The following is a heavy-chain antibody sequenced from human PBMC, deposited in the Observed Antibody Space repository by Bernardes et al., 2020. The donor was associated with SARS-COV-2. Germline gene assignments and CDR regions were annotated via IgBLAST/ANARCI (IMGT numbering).Heavy chain of an antibody. J-gene: IGHJ3*02. CDR1: GYSVSSSTYIFTTYW. CDR3: ARYCIDI. Sequence: GESLKISCKASGYSVSSSTYIFTTYWVGWVRQLPGKGLEWMGIIYPGDSATRYGPSFQGQVTISVDKSIDTAYLQWSSLKASDTAMYYCARYCIDIWGQGTMVTVSS. CDR2: IYPGDSAT. D-gene: IGHD2-15*01. V-gene: IGHV5-51*01.